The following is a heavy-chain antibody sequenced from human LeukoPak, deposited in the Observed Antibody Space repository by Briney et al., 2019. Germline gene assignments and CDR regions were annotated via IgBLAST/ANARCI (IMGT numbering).Heavy chain of an antibody. V-gene: IGHV1-24*01. D-gene: IGHD6-13*01. CDR3: ATEDPPGIAARGAKPFDY. CDR1: GYTLTELS. CDR2: FDPEDGET. J-gene: IGHJ4*02. Sequence: ALVKVSCKVSGYTLTELSMHWVRQAPGKGLEWMGGFDPEDGETIYAQKFQGRVTMTEDTSTDTAYMELSSLRSEDTAVYYCATEDPPGIAARGAKPFDYWGQGTLVTVSS.